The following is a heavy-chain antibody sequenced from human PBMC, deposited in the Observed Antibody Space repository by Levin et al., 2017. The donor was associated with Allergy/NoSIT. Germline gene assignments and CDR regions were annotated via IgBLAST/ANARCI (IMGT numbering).Heavy chain of an antibody. CDR3: ARELPDFAVVPPIIFTGAFGD. CDR1: GYTFTGYH. J-gene: IGHJ3*01. V-gene: IGHV1-2*02. Sequence: ASVKVSCKASGYTFTGYHIHWVRQAPGQGLEWMGWINPNSGGTNYAQKFQGRVTMTRDTSIRTAYMELSRLRSDDTAVYYCARELPDFAVVPPIIFTGAFGDWGQGTMVTVSS. D-gene: IGHD2-2*01. CDR2: INPNSGGT.